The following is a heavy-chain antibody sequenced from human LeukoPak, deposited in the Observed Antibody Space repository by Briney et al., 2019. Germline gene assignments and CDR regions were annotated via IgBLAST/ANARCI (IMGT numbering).Heavy chain of an antibody. CDR3: ASWRGLRNRPRYGMDV. CDR1: GGSFSGYY. CDR2: INHSGST. V-gene: IGHV4-34*01. Sequence: SETLSLTCAVYGGSFSGYYWSWVRQPPGKGLEWIGEINHSGSTNYNPSLKSRVTISVDTSKNQFSLKLSSVTAADMAVYYCASWRGLRNRPRYGMDVWGQGTTVTVSS. D-gene: IGHD3-3*01. J-gene: IGHJ6*02.